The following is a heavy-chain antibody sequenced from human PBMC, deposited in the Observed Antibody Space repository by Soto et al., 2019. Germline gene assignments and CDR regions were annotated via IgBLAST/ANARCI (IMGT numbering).Heavy chain of an antibody. D-gene: IGHD3-22*01. CDR2: ISYSGSHT. Sequence: PGGSLRLSCVASGFTFSSYGMHWVRQTPSKGLEWVSVISYSGSHTYYADSVKGRFTISRDNSKNTLYLQMNSLRAEDTAVYYCAKSPGMYYYDSSGYYHYDYWGQGTLVTVSS. CDR3: AKSPGMYYYDSSGYYHYDY. V-gene: IGHV3-30*18. CDR1: GFTFSSYG. J-gene: IGHJ4*02.